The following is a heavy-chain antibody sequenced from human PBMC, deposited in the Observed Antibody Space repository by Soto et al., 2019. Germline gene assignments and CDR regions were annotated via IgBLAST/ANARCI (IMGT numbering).Heavy chain of an antibody. CDR1: GGSFSTNE. D-gene: IGHD6-19*01. J-gene: IGHJ1*01. Sequence: QVHLEQSGAEVKTPGTSVKVSCKASGGSFSTNEIDWVRQAPGQGLEWMGRIFPNVGTADYAQKFRGRLTIIADESTATVFMELSRLISADTAVYFCARARYSSRWGTFDSWGQGTQVAVSS. V-gene: IGHV1-69*01. CDR3: ARARYSSRWGTFDS. CDR2: IFPNVGTA.